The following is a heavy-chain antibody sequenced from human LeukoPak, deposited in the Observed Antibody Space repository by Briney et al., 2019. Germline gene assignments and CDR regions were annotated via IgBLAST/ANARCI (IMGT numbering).Heavy chain of an antibody. V-gene: IGHV1-69*04. J-gene: IGHJ3*02. CDR1: GGTFSSYA. Sequence: ASVKVSCKASGGTFSSYAISWVRQAPGQGLEWMGRIIPILGIANYAQKFQGRVTITADKSTSTAYMELSSLRSEDTAVYYCARDYYYDSSGYYDAVDIWGQGTMVTVSS. CDR3: ARDYYYDSSGYYDAVDI. CDR2: IIPILGIA. D-gene: IGHD3-22*01.